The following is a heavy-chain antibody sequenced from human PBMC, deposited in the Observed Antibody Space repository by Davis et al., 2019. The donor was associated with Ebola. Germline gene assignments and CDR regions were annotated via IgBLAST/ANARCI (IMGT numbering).Heavy chain of an antibody. CDR3: ARAFSSGSITPFDY. D-gene: IGHD3-22*01. J-gene: IGHJ4*02. V-gene: IGHV3-33*01. Sequence: PGGSLRLSCAASGFNFRSYGMHWVRQAPDKGLEWVAVIWYDGSRKYYGDSVKGRFTISRDNAKNSLYLQMNSLRAEDTAVYYCARAFSSGSITPFDYWGQGTLVTVSS. CDR1: GFNFRSYG. CDR2: IWYDGSRK.